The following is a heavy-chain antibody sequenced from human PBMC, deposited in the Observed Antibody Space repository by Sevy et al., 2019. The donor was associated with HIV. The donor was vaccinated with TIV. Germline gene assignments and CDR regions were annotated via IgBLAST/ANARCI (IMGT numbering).Heavy chain of an antibody. Sequence: GGSLRLSCAASGLILSSHWMTWVRQAPGKGLEWVANINQDGSDKKYVDSVKGWFTISRDNAKNSLSLQMNSLRVEDTAMYYCATDYSWGQGTLVTVSS. CDR3: ATDYS. J-gene: IGHJ4*02. D-gene: IGHD3-3*01. CDR1: GLILSSHW. V-gene: IGHV3-7*01. CDR2: INQDGSDK.